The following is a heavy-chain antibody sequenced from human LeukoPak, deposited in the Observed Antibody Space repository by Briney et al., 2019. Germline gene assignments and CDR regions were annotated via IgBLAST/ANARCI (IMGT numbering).Heavy chain of an antibody. Sequence: SETLSLTCTVSGGSISSYYWSWIRQPAGKGLEWIGRIYTSGSTNYNPSLKSRVTMSVDTSKNQFSLKLSSVTAADTAVYYCARGREGITIFGVVIVPSNWFDPWGQGTLVTVSS. CDR1: GGSISSYY. CDR2: IYTSGST. J-gene: IGHJ5*02. D-gene: IGHD3-3*01. CDR3: ARGREGITIFGVVIVPSNWFDP. V-gene: IGHV4-4*07.